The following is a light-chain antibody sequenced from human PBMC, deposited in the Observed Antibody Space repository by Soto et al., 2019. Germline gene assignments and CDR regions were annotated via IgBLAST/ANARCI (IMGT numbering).Light chain of an antibody. V-gene: IGLV2-14*01. CDR3: SSFTTNSSNV. J-gene: IGLJ1*01. CDR1: SSDIGAYDY. Sequence: QSALTQPASRSGSPGQSITISGTGTSSDIGAYDYVSWFQQHPGKAPKLMISEVNNRPSGVSNRFSGSKSGNTAYLTISGLQVEDEAEYFCSSFTTNSSNVFATGTKV. CDR2: EVN.